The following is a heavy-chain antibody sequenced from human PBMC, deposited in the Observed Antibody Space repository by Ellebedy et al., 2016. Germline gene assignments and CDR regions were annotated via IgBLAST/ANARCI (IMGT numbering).Heavy chain of an antibody. D-gene: IGHD3-10*01. CDR2: IYYSGST. J-gene: IGHJ4*02. Sequence: SETLSLXCTVSGGSISSSSYYWGWIRQPPGKGLEWIGSIYYSGSTYYNPSLKSRVTISVDTSKNQFSLKLSSVTAADTAVYYCARIRQLLLWFGSTFDYWGQGTLVTVSS. CDR3: ARIRQLLLWFGSTFDY. CDR1: GGSISSSSYY. V-gene: IGHV4-39*07.